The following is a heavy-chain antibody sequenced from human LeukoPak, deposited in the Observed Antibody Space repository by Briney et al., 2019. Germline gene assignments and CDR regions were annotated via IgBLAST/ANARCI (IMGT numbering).Heavy chain of an antibody. J-gene: IGHJ6*04. D-gene: IGHD2-15*01. CDR1: GFTFSSYG. Sequence: GRSLRLSCAASGFTFSSYGMHWVRQAPGKGLEWVAVISYDGSNKYYADSVKGRFTISRDNSKNTLYLQMNSLRAEDTAVYYCAKDIGYCSGGSCYPAGMDVWGEGTTVTVSS. V-gene: IGHV3-30*18. CDR2: ISYDGSNK. CDR3: AKDIGYCSGGSCYPAGMDV.